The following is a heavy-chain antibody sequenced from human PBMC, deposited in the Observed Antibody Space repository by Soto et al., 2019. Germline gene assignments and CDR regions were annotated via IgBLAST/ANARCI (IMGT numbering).Heavy chain of an antibody. CDR2: IYYSGST. Sequence: QVQLQESGPGLVKPSQTLSLTCTVSGGSISSGGYYWSRIRQHPGKGLDWIGYIYYSGSTYYNPSLKSRVTISVDTSKNQFSLKLSSVAAEDTAVYYCAIYDSSGSRGFQHWGQGTLVTVSS. V-gene: IGHV4-31*03. D-gene: IGHD3-22*01. J-gene: IGHJ1*01. CDR1: GGSISSGGYY. CDR3: AIYDSSGSRGFQH.